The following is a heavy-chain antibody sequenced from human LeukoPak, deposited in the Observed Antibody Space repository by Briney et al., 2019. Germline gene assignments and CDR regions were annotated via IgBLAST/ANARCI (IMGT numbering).Heavy chain of an antibody. CDR3: ARLMQYSSSWYYYYYYMDV. CDR2: IYTSGST. D-gene: IGHD6-13*01. Sequence: SETLSLTCTVSGRSISSYYWSWIRHPPGKALEWIGYIYTSGSTNYNPSLKSRVPISVDTSKNQFSLKLSSVTAADTAVYYCARLMQYSSSWYYYYYYMDVWGKGTTVTVSS. J-gene: IGHJ6*03. CDR1: GRSISSYY. V-gene: IGHV4-4*09.